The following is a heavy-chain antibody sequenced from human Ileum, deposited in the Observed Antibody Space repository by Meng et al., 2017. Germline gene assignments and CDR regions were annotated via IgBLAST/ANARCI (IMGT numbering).Heavy chain of an antibody. Sequence: ASVKVSCKASRNTFITHDINWVRQATGQGLEWMGWMNPRKGDTGFAPKFQGRLTMTRNTSTLTAYMDLSGLIYEDTAVYYCARGRALDSWGQGTLVTVSS. CDR3: ARGRALDS. CDR1: RNTFITHD. V-gene: IGHV1-8*01. CDR2: MNPRKGDT. J-gene: IGHJ4*02.